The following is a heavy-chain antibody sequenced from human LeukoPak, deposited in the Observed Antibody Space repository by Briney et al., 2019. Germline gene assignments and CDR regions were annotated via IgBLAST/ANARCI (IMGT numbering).Heavy chain of an antibody. CDR3: ARDGTRSRPLDY. CDR2: ISAYNGNT. CDR1: GYTFTGYY. V-gene: IGHV1-18*04. Sequence: GASVKVSCKASGYTFTGYYMHWVRQAPGQGLEWMGWISAYNGNTNYAQKLQGRVTMTTDTSTSTAYMELRSLRSDDTAVYYCARDGTRSRPLDYWGQGTLVTVSS. J-gene: IGHJ4*02. D-gene: IGHD2-2*01.